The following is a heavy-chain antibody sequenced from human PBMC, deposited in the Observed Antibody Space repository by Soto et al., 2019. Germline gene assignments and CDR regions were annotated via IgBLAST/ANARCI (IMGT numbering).Heavy chain of an antibody. J-gene: IGHJ6*03. CDR1: GFPVSSYG. V-gene: IGHV3-30*18. CDR3: AKDGAHYYYYYYMDV. D-gene: IGHD3-16*01. CDR2: ISYDGSNK. Sequence: GGSLRLSCAASGFPVSSYGLHWVRQAPGKGLEWVAVISYDGSNKYYADSVKGRFTISRDNSKNTLYLQMNSLRAEDTAVYYCAKDGAHYYYYYYMDVWGKGT.